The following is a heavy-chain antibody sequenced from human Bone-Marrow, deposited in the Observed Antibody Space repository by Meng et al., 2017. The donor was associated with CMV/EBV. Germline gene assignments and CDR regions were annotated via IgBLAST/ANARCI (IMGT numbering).Heavy chain of an antibody. Sequence: LSCAAYGFTVSRNYMSWVRQAPGKGLEWVSVIYSGGNTYYADSVKGRFTISRDNSKNTLYLQMNSLRAEDTAVYYCARETSSILWTWGQGTLVTVSS. CDR1: GFTVSRNY. CDR3: ARETSSILWT. D-gene: IGHD2-21*01. CDR2: IYSGGNT. J-gene: IGHJ5*02. V-gene: IGHV3-66*01.